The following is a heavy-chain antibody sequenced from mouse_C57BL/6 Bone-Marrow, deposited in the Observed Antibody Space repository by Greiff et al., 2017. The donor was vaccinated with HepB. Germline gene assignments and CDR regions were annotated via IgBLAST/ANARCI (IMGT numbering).Heavy chain of an antibody. J-gene: IGHJ3*01. Sequence: QVQLKQPGAELVKPGASVKLSCKASGYTFTSYWMHWVKQRPGQGLEWIGMIHPNSGSTNYNEKFKSKATLTVDKSSSTAYMQLSSLTSEDSAVYYCSSDDCYQGFAYWGQGTLVTVSA. V-gene: IGHV1-64*01. CDR1: GYTFTSYW. CDR3: SSDDCYQGFAY. CDR2: IHPNSGST. D-gene: IGHD2-3*01.